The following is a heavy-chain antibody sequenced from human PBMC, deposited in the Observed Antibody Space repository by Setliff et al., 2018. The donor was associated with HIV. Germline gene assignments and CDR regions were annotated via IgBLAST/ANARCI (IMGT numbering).Heavy chain of an antibody. D-gene: IGHD3-16*01. CDR2: IYHSGST. CDR3: ARKDHYYDARRGFFNI. Sequence: SETLSLTCAVSGYSISSGYYWGWIRQPPGKGLEWIGSIYHSGSTYYNPSLKSRVTISVDTSKNQFSLKLSSVTAADTAVYYCARKDHYYDARRGFFNIWGQGTMVTVSS. V-gene: IGHV4-38-2*01. J-gene: IGHJ3*02. CDR1: GYSISSGYY.